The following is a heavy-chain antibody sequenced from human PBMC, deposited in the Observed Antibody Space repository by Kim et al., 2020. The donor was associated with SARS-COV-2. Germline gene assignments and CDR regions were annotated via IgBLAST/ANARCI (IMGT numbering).Heavy chain of an antibody. CDR2: INTNTGNP. J-gene: IGHJ4*02. CDR3: ARYYDILTGMVYFDY. Sequence: ASVKVSCKASGYTFTNYALNWVRQAPGQGLEWMGWINTNTGNPTYAQGFTGRFVFSLDTSVSTAYLQIGSLKAEDTAVYYCARYYDILTGMVYFDYWGQGTLVTVSS. CDR1: GYTFTNYA. D-gene: IGHD3-9*01. V-gene: IGHV7-4-1*01.